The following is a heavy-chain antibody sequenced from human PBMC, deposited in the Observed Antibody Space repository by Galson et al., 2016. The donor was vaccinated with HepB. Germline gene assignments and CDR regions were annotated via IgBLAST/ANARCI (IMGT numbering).Heavy chain of an antibody. Sequence: SLRLSCAASRFTFSSYGMHWVRQAPGKGLEWVSVIWYDGRNYFYADSVKGRFTISRDNSKNTVYLEMNSLGAEDTAVYYCARGIRGSGWSDLMMDVWGQGTTVTVSS. V-gene: IGHV3-33*01. CDR1: RFTFSSYG. CDR3: ARGIRGSGWSDLMMDV. D-gene: IGHD6-19*01. J-gene: IGHJ6*02. CDR2: IWYDGRNY.